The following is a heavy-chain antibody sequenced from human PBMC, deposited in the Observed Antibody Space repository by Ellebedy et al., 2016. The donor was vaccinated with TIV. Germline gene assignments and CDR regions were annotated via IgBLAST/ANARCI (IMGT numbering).Heavy chain of an antibody. J-gene: IGHJ4*02. V-gene: IGHV1-46*01. Sequence: ASVKVSXXASGYTFTSYYMHWVRQAPGQGLEWMGIINPSGGSTSYAQKFQGRVTMTRDTSTSTVYMELSSLRSEDTAVYYCARAPQQWLAFDYWGQGTLVTVSS. D-gene: IGHD6-19*01. CDR1: GYTFTSYY. CDR3: ARAPQQWLAFDY. CDR2: INPSGGST.